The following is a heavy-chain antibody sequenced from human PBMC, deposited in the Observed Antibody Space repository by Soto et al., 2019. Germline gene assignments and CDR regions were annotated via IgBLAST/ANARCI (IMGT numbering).Heavy chain of an antibody. CDR1: GFTFSSYS. CDR2: ISSSSTI. CDR3: AREGGVVIRGYYYYYMDV. V-gene: IGHV3-48*02. J-gene: IGHJ6*03. D-gene: IGHD3-3*01. Sequence: GGSLRLSCAASGFTFSSYSMNWVRQAPGKGLEWVSYISSSSTIYYADSVKGRFTISRDNAKNSLYLQMNSLRDEDTAVYYCAREGGVVIRGYYYYYMDVWGKGTTVTVSS.